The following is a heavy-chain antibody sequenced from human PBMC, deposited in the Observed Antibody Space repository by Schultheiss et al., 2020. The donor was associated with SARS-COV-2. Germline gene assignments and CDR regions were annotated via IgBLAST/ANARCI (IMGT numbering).Heavy chain of an antibody. CDR1: GFTFSDYY. V-gene: IGHV3-11*03. CDR3: ARYSSSSRLTIFDY. J-gene: IGHJ4*02. D-gene: IGHD6-6*01. CDR2: ISSSSSYT. Sequence: AGSLRLSCAASGFTFSDYYMSWIRQAPGKGLEWVSYISSSSSYTNYADSVKGRFTISRDNAKNSLYLQMNSLRAEDTAVYYCARYSSSSRLTIFDYWGQGTLVTVSS.